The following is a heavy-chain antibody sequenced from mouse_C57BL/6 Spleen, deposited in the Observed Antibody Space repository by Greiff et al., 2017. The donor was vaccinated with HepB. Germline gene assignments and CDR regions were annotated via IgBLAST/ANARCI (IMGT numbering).Heavy chain of an antibody. V-gene: IGHV5-4*01. J-gene: IGHJ1*03. CDR1: GFTFSSYA. D-gene: IGHD1-1*01. CDR2: ISDGGSYT. CDR3: ARDYYYGSSYRYFDV. Sequence: EVHLVESGGGLVKPGGSLKLSCAASGFTFSSYAMSWVRQTPEKRLEWVATISDGGSYTYYPDNVKGRFTISRDNAKNNLYLQMSHLKSEDTAMYYCARDYYYGSSYRYFDVWGTGTTVTVSS.